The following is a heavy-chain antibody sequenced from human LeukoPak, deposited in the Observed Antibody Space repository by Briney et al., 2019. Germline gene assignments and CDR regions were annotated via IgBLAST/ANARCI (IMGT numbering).Heavy chain of an antibody. CDR3: ARVSHYYDSSGYPLDAFDI. J-gene: IGHJ3*02. CDR1: GYTFTSYY. D-gene: IGHD3-22*01. Sequence: ASVKVSCKASGYTFTSYYMHWVRQAPGQGLEWMGIINPSGGSTSYAQKFQGRVTMTRDTPTSTVYMELSSLRSEDTAVYYCARVSHYYDSSGYPLDAFDIWGQGTMVTVSS. V-gene: IGHV1-46*01. CDR2: INPSGGST.